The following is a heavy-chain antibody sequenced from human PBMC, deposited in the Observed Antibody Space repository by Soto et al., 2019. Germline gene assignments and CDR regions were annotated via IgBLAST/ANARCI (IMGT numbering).Heavy chain of an antibody. CDR2: IYYSGGT. CDR1: GGSISSYY. D-gene: IGHD1-26*01. CDR3: ARRYGGNLDY. J-gene: IGHJ4*02. V-gene: IGHV4-59*08. Sequence: QVQLQESGPGLVKPSETLSLTCTVSGGSISSYYWSWIRQPPGKGLEWIGYIYYSGGTNYNPSLESRVTISVDSSKNHFSLKLSSVTAADTAVYYCARRYGGNLDYWGQGNLVTVSS.